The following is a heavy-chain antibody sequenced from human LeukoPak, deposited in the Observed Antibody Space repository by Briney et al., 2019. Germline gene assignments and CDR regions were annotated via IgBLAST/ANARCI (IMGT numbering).Heavy chain of an antibody. CDR1: GFTFSSYA. CDR2: ISGSGGST. J-gene: IGHJ4*02. CDR3: AKVPLPVTMVRRVISFVDY. V-gene: IGHV3-23*01. Sequence: GGSLRLSCAASGFTFSSYAMSWVRQAPGKGLEWVSAISGSGGSTYYADSVKGRFTISRDNSKNTLYLQMKSLRAENTAVYYCAKVPLPVTMVRRVISFVDYWGQGTLVTVSS. D-gene: IGHD3-10*01.